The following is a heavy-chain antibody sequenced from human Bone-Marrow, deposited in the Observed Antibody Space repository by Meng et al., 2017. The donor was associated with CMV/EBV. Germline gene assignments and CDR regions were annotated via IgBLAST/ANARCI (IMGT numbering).Heavy chain of an antibody. D-gene: IGHD5/OR15-5a*01. J-gene: IGHJ6*02. CDR2: ISSSSTI. Sequence: GESLKISCAASGFTFSSYSMNWVRQAPGKGLEWVSYISSSSTIYYAASVKGRFTISRDNAKNSLYLQKNSLRAEDTAVYYCACIYSVCPPHYYYYGMDVWGQGNTVTVAS. CDR1: GFTFSSYS. CDR3: ACIYSVCPPHYYYYGMDV. V-gene: IGHV3-48*04.